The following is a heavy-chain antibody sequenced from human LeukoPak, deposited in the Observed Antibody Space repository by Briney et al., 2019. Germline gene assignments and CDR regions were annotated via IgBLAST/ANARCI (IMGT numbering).Heavy chain of an antibody. CDR2: IKQDGSEK. V-gene: IGHV3-7*01. CDR1: GFTFSSYW. CDR3: ARLLGSALDP. D-gene: IGHD2-21*01. Sequence: GGSLRLSCAASGFTFSSYWMSWVRQAPGKGLEWVANIKQDGSEKYYADSVKGRFTISRDNSKNTLYLQMNSLRAEDTAVYYCARLLGSALDPWGQGTLVTVST. J-gene: IGHJ5*02.